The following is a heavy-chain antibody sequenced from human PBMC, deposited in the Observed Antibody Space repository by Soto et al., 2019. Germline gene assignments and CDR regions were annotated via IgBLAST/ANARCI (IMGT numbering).Heavy chain of an antibody. V-gene: IGHV1-8*01. Sequence: GASVKVSCKASRYTFTSYDINWVRQATGQGLEWMGWMNPNSGNTGYAQKFQGRVTMTRNTSISTAYMELSSLRSEDTAVYYCARAAEMITFGGVIRSDPWGQGTLVTVSS. D-gene: IGHD3-16*02. J-gene: IGHJ5*02. CDR2: MNPNSGNT. CDR3: ARAAEMITFGGVIRSDP. CDR1: RYTFTSYD.